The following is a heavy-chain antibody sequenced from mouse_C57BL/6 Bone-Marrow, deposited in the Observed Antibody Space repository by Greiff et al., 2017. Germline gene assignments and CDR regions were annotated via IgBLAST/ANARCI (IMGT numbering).Heavy chain of an antibody. CDR3: ARGYYDYHYYAMDY. CDR1: GFTFSDYG. V-gene: IGHV5-17*01. CDR2: ISSGSSTS. D-gene: IGHD2-4*01. J-gene: IGHJ4*01. Sequence: EVKVVASGGGLVKPGGSLKLSCAASGFTFSDYGMHWVRQAPEKGLEWVAYISSGSSTSYYADTVKGRFTISRENAKNTLFLQMTSLRSEDTAMYYCARGYYDYHYYAMDYWGQGTSVTVSS.